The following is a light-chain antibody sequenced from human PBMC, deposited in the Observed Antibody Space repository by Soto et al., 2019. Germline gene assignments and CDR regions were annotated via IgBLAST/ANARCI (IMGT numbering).Light chain of an antibody. J-gene: IGKJ4*01. CDR2: EVS. CDR1: QSLVHTDGKTH. Sequence: DIVMTQTPLYLSVTPGQPASISCKSSQSLVHTDGKTHLFWYLQKPGQPPQALIYEVSKRFSGVPDRFSGSGSGTDFTLRVSRVEAEDVGVYYCLQSLQLPLTFGGGTKVDIK. CDR3: LQSLQLPLT. V-gene: IGKV2D-29*01.